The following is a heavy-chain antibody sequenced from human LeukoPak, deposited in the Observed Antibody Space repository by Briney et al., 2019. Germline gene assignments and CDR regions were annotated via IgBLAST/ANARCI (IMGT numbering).Heavy chain of an antibody. D-gene: IGHD2-21*01. CDR1: GGSISSGPYY. CDR3: ARINPAYLIYWFDP. Sequence: SETLSLTCTVSGGSISSGPYYWGWIRQPPGKGLEWIGEINHSGSTNYNPSLKSRVTISVDTSKNQFSLKLSSVTAADTAVYYCARINPAYLIYWFDPWGQGTLVTVPS. CDR2: INHSGST. J-gene: IGHJ5*02. V-gene: IGHV4-39*07.